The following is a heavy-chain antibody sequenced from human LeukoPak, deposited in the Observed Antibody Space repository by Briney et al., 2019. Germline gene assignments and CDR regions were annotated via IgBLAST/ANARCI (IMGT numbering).Heavy chain of an antibody. CDR3: ARLVVVGVKKEYYFDY. D-gene: IGHD1-26*01. CDR2: IYYSGST. V-gene: IGHV4-59*01. Sequence: SETLSLTCTVSGGSISSYYWSWIRQPPGKGLEWIGYIYYSGSTNYNPSLKSRVTISVDTSKNQFSLKLSSVTAADTAVYYCARLVVVGVKKEYYFDYWGQGTLVTVSS. CDR1: GGSISSYY. J-gene: IGHJ4*02.